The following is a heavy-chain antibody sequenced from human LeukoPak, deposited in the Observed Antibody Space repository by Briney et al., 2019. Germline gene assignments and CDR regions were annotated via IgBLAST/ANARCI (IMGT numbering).Heavy chain of an antibody. J-gene: IGHJ5*02. Sequence: ASVKVSCKASRGTFSSYTISWVRQAPGQGLEWMGGIIPIFGTANYAQKFQGRVTITADESTSTAYMELSSLRSEDTAVYYCARSYYYGSGSYYKNWFDPWGQGTLVTVSS. D-gene: IGHD3-10*01. CDR1: RGTFSSYT. CDR3: ARSYYYGSGSYYKNWFDP. V-gene: IGHV1-69*13. CDR2: IIPIFGTA.